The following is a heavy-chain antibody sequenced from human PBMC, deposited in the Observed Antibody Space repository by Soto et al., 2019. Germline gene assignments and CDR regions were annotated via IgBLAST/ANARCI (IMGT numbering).Heavy chain of an antibody. CDR2: ISSSSSYI. D-gene: IGHD2-15*01. Sequence: GGSLRLSCAASGFTFSSYSMNWVRQAPGKGLEWVSYISSSSSYIYYADSVKGRFTISRDNAKNSLYLQMNSLRAEDTAVYYCARNIYCSGGSCPRGNWFDPWGQGTLVT. CDR3: ARNIYCSGGSCPRGNWFDP. CDR1: GFTFSSYS. V-gene: IGHV3-21*05. J-gene: IGHJ5*02.